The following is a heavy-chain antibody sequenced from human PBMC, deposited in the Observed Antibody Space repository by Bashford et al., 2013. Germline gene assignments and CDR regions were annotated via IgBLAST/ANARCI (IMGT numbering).Heavy chain of an antibody. Sequence: SETLSLTCTVSGGSISSGGYYWSWIRQHPGKGLEWIGYIYYSGSTYYNPSLKSRVTISVDTSKNQFSLKLSSVTAADTAVYYCARDYYGGNSRSYYFDYWGQGTLVTVSS. V-gene: IGHV4-31*03. D-gene: IGHD4-23*01. CDR2: IYYSGST. CDR3: ARDYYGGNSRSYYFDY. CDR1: GGSISSGGYY. J-gene: IGHJ4*02.